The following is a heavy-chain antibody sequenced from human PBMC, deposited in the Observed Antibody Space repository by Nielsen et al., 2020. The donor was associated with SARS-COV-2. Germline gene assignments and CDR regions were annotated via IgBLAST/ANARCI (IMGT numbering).Heavy chain of an antibody. J-gene: IGHJ4*02. D-gene: IGHD6-13*01. CDR2: ISYDGSNK. CDR3: ARWIAAAGPRGSRYFDY. CDR1: GFTFSSYA. V-gene: IGHV3-30*04. Sequence: GESLKISCAASGFTFSSYAMHWVRQAPGKGLEWVAVISYDGSNKYYADSVKGRFTISRDNSKNTLYLQMNSLRAEDTAVYYCARWIAAAGPRGSRYFDYWGRGTLVTVSS.